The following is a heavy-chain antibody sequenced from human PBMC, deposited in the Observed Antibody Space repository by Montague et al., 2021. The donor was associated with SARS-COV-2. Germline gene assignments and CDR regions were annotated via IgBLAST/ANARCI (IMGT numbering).Heavy chain of an antibody. CDR3: ARLLNYDILTGFSFDY. CDR1: GFTFSSYW. J-gene: IGHJ4*02. CDR2: INSDGSST. Sequence: SLRLSCAASGFTFSSYWMHWVRQAPGKGLVWVSRINSDGSSTSYADSVKGRFTISRDNAKSSLYLQMNSLRAGDTAVYYCARLLNYDILTGFSFDYWGQGTLVTVSS. D-gene: IGHD3-9*01. V-gene: IGHV3-74*01.